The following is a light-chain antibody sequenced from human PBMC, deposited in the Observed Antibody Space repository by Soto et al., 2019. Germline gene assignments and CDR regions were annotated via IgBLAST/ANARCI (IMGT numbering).Light chain of an antibody. Sequence: DIQMTQSPSTLSASVGDRVTITCRASQRISTYLNWYQQKLGKAPTLLVYAASSLQSGVPSRFRGGGSGTDFTLTISSLQPEDFATYFCQQCYGSPRTFGQGTKV. CDR2: AAS. CDR3: QQCYGSPRT. CDR1: QRISTY. V-gene: IGKV1-39*01. J-gene: IGKJ1*01.